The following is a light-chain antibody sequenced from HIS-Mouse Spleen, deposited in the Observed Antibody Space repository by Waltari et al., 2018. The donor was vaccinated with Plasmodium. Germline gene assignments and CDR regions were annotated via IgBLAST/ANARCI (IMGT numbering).Light chain of an antibody. CDR2: DVS. J-gene: IGLJ1*01. Sequence: QSALTQPASVSGSPGQSITISCTGTSSDVGGYNYVSWSQQHPGKAPNLMIYDVSNRPSGVSNRFSGSKSGNTASLTISGLQAEDEADYYCSSYTSSSTLNYVFGTGTKVTVL. CDR3: SSYTSSSTLNYV. CDR1: SSDVGGYNY. V-gene: IGLV2-14*03.